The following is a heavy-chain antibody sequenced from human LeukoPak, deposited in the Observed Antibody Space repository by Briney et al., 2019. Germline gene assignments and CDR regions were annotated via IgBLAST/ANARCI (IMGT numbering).Heavy chain of an antibody. CDR2: INPNSGGT. CDR3: ARAVYYYDSSGYYPDAFDI. V-gene: IGHV1-2*06. Sequence: ASVKVSCKASGYTFTVYYMHCVRQAPGQGLEWMGRINPNSGGTNYAQKLQGRVTMTRDTSISTAYMELSRLRSDDTAVYYCARAVYYYDSSGYYPDAFDIWGQGTMVTVSS. CDR1: GYTFTVYY. D-gene: IGHD3-22*01. J-gene: IGHJ3*02.